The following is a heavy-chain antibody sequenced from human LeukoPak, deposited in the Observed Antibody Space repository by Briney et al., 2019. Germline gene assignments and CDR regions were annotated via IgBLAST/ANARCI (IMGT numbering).Heavy chain of an antibody. D-gene: IGHD3-22*01. J-gene: IGHJ4*02. CDR3: AKDILANYYDSSGYYFGRPRGPFIDY. V-gene: IGHV3-9*01. Sequence: PGGSLRLSCAASGFTFDDYAMHWVRQAPGKGLEWVSGISWNSGSIGYADSVKGRFTISRDNAKNSLYLQMNSLRAEDTALYYCAKDILANYYDSSGYYFGRPRGPFIDYWGQGTLVTVSS. CDR1: GFTFDDYA. CDR2: ISWNSGSI.